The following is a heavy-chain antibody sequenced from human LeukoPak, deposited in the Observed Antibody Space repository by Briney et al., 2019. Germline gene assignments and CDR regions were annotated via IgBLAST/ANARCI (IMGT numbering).Heavy chain of an antibody. CDR2: IYYSGST. V-gene: IGHV4-61*01. Sequence: SETLSLTCNVSGYSISSGYYWGWIRQPPGKGLEWIGYIYYSGSTNYNPSLKSRVTISVDTSKNQFSLKLSSVTAADTAVYYCARADTTGIFDYWGQGTLVTVSS. CDR3: ARADTTGIFDY. J-gene: IGHJ4*02. CDR1: GYSISSGYY. D-gene: IGHD4-17*01.